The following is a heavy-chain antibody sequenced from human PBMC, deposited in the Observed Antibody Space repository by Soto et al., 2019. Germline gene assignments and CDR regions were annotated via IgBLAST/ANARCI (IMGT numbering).Heavy chain of an antibody. CDR3: ARLPGPLVSVLYIYTVDARETPSDVDV. D-gene: IGHD2-21*02. V-gene: IGHV3-30*19. Sequence: QMQLVQSGGGVVQPGGSLRLSCAASGFTFSHYTMHWVRQAPGKGLEWVAVVSCDGSNKYYRDSVRGRFTISKDNAKNTVYLQMNDLRHEDTAVYYCARLPGPLVSVLYIYTVDARETPSDVDVWGQGTAVTVSS. CDR1: GFTFSHYT. J-gene: IGHJ6*02. CDR2: VSCDGSNK.